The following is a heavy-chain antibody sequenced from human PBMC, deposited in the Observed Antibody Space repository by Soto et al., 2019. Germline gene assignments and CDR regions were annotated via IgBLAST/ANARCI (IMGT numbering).Heavy chain of an antibody. D-gene: IGHD3-3*01. CDR3: ASGGDYDFWSGYGMDV. CDR2: ISAYNGNT. Sequence: QVQLVQSGAEVKKPGASVKVSCKASGYTFTSYGISWVRQAPGQGLEWMGWISAYNGNTNYAQKLQGRVTMTTDTSPSTAYMELRSLRSDDTAVYYCASGGDYDFWSGYGMDVWGQGTTVTVSS. J-gene: IGHJ6*02. CDR1: GYTFTSYG. V-gene: IGHV1-18*04.